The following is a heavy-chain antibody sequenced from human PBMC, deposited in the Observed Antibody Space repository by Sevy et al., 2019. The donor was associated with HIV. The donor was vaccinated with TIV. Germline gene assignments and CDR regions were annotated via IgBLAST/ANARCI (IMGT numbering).Heavy chain of an antibody. D-gene: IGHD2-8*01. V-gene: IGHV1-18*01. CDR1: GYTFTSYG. CDR2: ISAYNGNT. CDR3: ARDGSDIVPTQEGYNWFDP. Sequence: ASVKVSCKASGYTFTSYGISWVRQAPGQGLEWMGWISAYNGNTNYAQKLQGRVTMTTDTSTSTAYMELRSLRSDDTAVYYCARDGSDIVPTQEGYNWFDPWGQGTLVTVSS. J-gene: IGHJ5*02.